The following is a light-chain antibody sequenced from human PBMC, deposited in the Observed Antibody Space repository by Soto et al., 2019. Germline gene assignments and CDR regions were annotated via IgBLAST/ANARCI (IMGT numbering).Light chain of an antibody. J-gene: IGKJ2*01. CDR3: QEYGSSHPNT. Sequence: ESVLTQSPGTLSLSPGERATLSCRASQSVSSSYLAWYQQKPGQAPRLLLYGASSRATGIPDRFSGSGSGTDFSLTISRQEPEDFAVYYCQEYGSSHPNTVGQGPMLEIK. CDR1: QSVSSSY. CDR2: GAS. V-gene: IGKV3-20*01.